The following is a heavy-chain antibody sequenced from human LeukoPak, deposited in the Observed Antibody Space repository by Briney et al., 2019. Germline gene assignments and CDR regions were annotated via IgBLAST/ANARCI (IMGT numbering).Heavy chain of an antibody. CDR3: ARGPVSKFEI. CDR2: IYSGGTT. J-gene: IGHJ3*02. D-gene: IGHD5/OR15-5a*01. CDR1: GFTVSSDY. Sequence: HPGGSLRLSCAASGFTVSSDYMSWVRQAPGKGLEWVSVIYSGGTTYYADSVEGRFTISRDNSNNTLYLQMNSLRAEETAVYYGARGPVSKFEIWGQGTILTVSS. V-gene: IGHV3-53*01.